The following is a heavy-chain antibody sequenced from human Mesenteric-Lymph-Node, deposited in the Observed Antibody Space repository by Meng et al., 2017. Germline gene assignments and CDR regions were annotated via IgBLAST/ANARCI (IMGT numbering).Heavy chain of an antibody. Sequence: GESLKISCAASGFTFSSYGMHWVRQAPGKGLEWVAVIWYDGSNKYYADSVKGRFTISRDNSMNTLFLQVNSPRAEDTAVYYCATYTGIFVATSRFFEHWGQGTLVTVSS. D-gene: IGHD5-12*01. CDR1: GFTFSSYG. CDR2: IWYDGSNK. CDR3: ATYTGIFVATSRFFEH. V-gene: IGHV3-33*01. J-gene: IGHJ4*02.